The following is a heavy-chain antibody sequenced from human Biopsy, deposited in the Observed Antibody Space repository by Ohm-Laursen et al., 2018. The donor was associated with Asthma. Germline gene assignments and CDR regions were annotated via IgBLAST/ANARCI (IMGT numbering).Heavy chain of an antibody. CDR3: AREGVAGTHIED. CDR2: ISYDGSSI. Sequence: SLRLSCAASRFTYEMHWVRQAPGKGLEWVAVISYDGSSIYYTDSVKGRFTISRDNSKNTLSLQMNSLTAEDTAVYYCAREGVAGTHIEDWGQGTLVTVFS. CDR1: RFTYE. J-gene: IGHJ4*02. V-gene: IGHV3-30-3*01. D-gene: IGHD6-19*01.